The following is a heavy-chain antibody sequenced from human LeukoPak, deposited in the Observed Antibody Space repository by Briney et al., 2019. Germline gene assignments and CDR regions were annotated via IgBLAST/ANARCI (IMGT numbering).Heavy chain of an antibody. CDR3: ARHILRGSSSWSYYYYYGMDV. CDR2: IYHSGST. Sequence: PSETLSLTCTVSGYSISSGYYWGWIRQPPGKGLEWIGSIYHSGSTYYNPSLKSRVTISVDTSKNQFSLKLSSVTAADTAVYYCARHILRGSSSWSYYYYYGMDVWGQGTTVTVSS. J-gene: IGHJ6*02. CDR1: GYSISSGYY. V-gene: IGHV4-38-2*02. D-gene: IGHD6-13*01.